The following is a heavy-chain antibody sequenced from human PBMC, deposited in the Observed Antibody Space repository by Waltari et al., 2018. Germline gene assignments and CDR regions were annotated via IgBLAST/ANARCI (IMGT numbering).Heavy chain of an antibody. J-gene: IGHJ5*02. Sequence: QLQLRESGPGLVKPSETLSLTCTVSGGSISSSSYYWGWIRQPPGKGLEWIGSIYYSGSTYYNPSLKSRVTISVDTSKNQFSLKLSSVTAADTAVYYCALIGWYSPRWFDPWGQGTLVTVSS. V-gene: IGHV4-39*01. CDR3: ALIGWYSPRWFDP. CDR1: GGSISSSSYY. CDR2: IYYSGST. D-gene: IGHD6-19*01.